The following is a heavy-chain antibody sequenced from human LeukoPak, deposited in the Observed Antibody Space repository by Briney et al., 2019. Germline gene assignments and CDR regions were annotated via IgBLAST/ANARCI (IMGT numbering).Heavy chain of an antibody. CDR3: ARGRGYSYGLDY. D-gene: IGHD5-18*01. Sequence: GGSMRLSCAASGFTFSNYDMHWVRQATEKGLEWVSAIGTAGDPYYPGSVKGRFTISRENAKNSFYLQMNSLRAGDTAVYYCARGRGYSYGLDYWGQGTVFTVFS. CDR1: GFTFSNYD. J-gene: IGHJ4*02. V-gene: IGHV3-13*05. CDR2: IGTAGDP.